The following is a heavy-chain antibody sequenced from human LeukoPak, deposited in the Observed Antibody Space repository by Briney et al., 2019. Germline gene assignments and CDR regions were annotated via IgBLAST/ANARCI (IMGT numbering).Heavy chain of an antibody. D-gene: IGHD2-15*01. Sequence: SETLSLTCTVSGGSISSYYWSWIRQPPGKGLEWIGEINHSGSTNYNPSLKSRVTISVDTSKNQFSLKLSSVTAADTAVYYCARLAVVVVAATPDWGQGTLVTVSS. V-gene: IGHV4-34*01. CDR2: INHSGST. J-gene: IGHJ4*02. CDR1: GGSISSYY. CDR3: ARLAVVVVAATPD.